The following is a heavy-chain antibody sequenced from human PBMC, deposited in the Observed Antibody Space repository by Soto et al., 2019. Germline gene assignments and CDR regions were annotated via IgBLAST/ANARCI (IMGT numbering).Heavy chain of an antibody. V-gene: IGHV1-69*18. CDR2: IIPMFGTV. J-gene: IGHJ6*02. CDR1: GGTFSRYT. Sequence: QVQLVQSGAGVKKPGSSVKVSCKASGGTFSRYTITWVRQAPGQGLEWMGRIIPMFGTVSYAQKFQGRVTITADESTGTAYLGLTSLRSEGTAVYYCARVKVGEFVPSAPSLYGMDVWGQGTTVTVSS. D-gene: IGHD3-16*01. CDR3: ARVKVGEFVPSAPSLYGMDV.